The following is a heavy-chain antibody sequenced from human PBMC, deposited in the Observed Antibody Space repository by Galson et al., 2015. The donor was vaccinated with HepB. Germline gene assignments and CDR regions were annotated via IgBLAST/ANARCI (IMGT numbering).Heavy chain of an antibody. J-gene: IGHJ6*03. V-gene: IGHV3-11*06. CDR1: GFTFSDHY. Sequence: SLRLSCAATGFTFSDHYMSWIRQAPGKGLEWVSYISSSSHTKYADSVEGRFTISRDNAKNSVSLEMNSLRAEDTAVYYCARVWDGIHYYYYMDLWGRGTTVTVSS. CDR3: ARVWDGIHYYYYMDL. D-gene: IGHD1-26*01. CDR2: ISSSSHT.